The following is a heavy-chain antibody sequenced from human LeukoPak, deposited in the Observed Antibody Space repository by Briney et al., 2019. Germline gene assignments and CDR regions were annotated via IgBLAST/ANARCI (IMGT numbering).Heavy chain of an antibody. D-gene: IGHD5-24*01. J-gene: IGHJ4*02. Sequence: SETLSLTCTVSGGSISSHYWSWIRQPPGKGLEWIGYIYYSGSTNYNPSLKSRVTISVDTSKNQFSLKLSSVTAADTAVYYCARDRAGDGYNYVPFDYWGQGTLVTVSS. CDR2: IYYSGST. CDR3: ARDRAGDGYNYVPFDY. V-gene: IGHV4-59*11. CDR1: GGSISSHY.